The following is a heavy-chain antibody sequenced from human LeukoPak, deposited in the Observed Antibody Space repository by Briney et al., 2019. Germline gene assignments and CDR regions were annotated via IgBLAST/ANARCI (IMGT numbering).Heavy chain of an antibody. Sequence: PSETLSLTCTVSGGSISSGGYYWRWIRQHPGKGLEWIGYIYYSGSTYYNPSLKSRVTISVDTSKNQFSLKLSSVTAADTAVYYCARDSDYGDYDWGQGTLVTVSS. J-gene: IGHJ4*02. CDR2: IYYSGST. CDR1: GGSISSGGYY. CDR3: ARDSDYGDYD. V-gene: IGHV4-31*03. D-gene: IGHD4-17*01.